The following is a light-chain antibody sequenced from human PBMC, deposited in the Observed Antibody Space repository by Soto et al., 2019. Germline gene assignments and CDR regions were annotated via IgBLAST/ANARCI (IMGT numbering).Light chain of an antibody. CDR2: GAS. J-gene: IGKJ3*01. V-gene: IGKV3-15*01. CDR3: QQHYNFWA. Sequence: EILMTQSPATVSVSPGERATLSCRASQNIYNNVAWYQQKPGQAPRLLIYGASNRATGVPARFSGSGSGTEFTLTISSLEPEDFTVYSCQQHYNFWAFGPGTKVDI. CDR1: QNIYNN.